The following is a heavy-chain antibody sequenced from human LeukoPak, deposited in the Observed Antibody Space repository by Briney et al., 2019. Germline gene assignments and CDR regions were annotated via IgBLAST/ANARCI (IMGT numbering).Heavy chain of an antibody. D-gene: IGHD2-15*01. CDR2: ISWNSGSI. J-gene: IGHJ4*02. V-gene: IGHV3-9*03. CDR3: AKESPYCSGGSCSAGGFDY. CDR1: GFTFDDYA. Sequence: PGGSLRLSCGAPGFTFDDYAMHWVRQAPGKGLEWVSGISWNSGSIGYADSVKGRFTISRDNAKNSLYLQMNSLRAEDMALYYCAKESPYCSGGSCSAGGFDYWGQGTLVTVSS.